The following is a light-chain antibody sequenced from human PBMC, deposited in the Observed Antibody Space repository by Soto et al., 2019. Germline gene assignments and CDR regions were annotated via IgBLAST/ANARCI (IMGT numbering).Light chain of an antibody. CDR1: QSISSY. CDR3: QQYDSFSVT. Sequence: DIQMTRSPSSLSASVGDRVTITCRASQSISSYLNWYQQKPGKAPKLLIYAASSLQSGVPPRFSGSGSGTEFTLTISSLQPEDFATYYCQQYDSFSVTFGQGTKVDIK. V-gene: IGKV1-39*01. CDR2: AAS. J-gene: IGKJ1*01.